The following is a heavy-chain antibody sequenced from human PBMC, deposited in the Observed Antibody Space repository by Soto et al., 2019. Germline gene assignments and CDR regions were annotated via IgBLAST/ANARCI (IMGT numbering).Heavy chain of an antibody. Sequence: GGFLRLSCAASGFTFSDYYMSWIRQAPGKGLEWVSYISSSGSTIYYADSVKGRFTISRDNAKNSLYLQMNSLRAEDTAVYYCARFYSSASWSNWFDPWGQGTLVTGSS. J-gene: IGHJ5*02. D-gene: IGHD6-6*01. CDR3: ARFYSSASWSNWFDP. CDR2: ISSSGSTI. V-gene: IGHV3-11*01. CDR1: GFTFSDYY.